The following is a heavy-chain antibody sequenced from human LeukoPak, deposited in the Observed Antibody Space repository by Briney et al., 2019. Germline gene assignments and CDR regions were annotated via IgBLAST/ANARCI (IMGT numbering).Heavy chain of an antibody. CDR1: GFTFDEYT. J-gene: IGHJ4*02. Sequence: GGSLRLSCAASGFTFDEYTMHWVRQAPGKGVVWVSRINSDGSSTSYADSVKGRFTISRDNAKNTLYLQMNSLRAEDTAVYYCARGRRGAMTFDYWGQGTLVTVSS. CDR3: ARGRRGAMTFDY. D-gene: IGHD2-2*01. CDR2: INSDGSST. V-gene: IGHV3-74*01.